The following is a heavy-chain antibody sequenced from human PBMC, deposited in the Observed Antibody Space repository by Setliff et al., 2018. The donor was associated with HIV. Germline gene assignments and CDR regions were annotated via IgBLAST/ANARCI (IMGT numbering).Heavy chain of an antibody. J-gene: IGHJ3*02. D-gene: IGHD2-21*02. Sequence: PSETLSLTCTVSGGSISSGGYYWSWIRQHPGKGLEWIGYIYYSGSTDYNPSLKSRVTISVDPSKNQFSLKLSSVTAADTAVYYCASVPINRSYCGGDCYLGGFDIWGQGTMVTVSS. CDR1: GGSISSGGYY. CDR2: IYYSGST. CDR3: ASVPINRSYCGGDCYLGGFDI. V-gene: IGHV4-31*03.